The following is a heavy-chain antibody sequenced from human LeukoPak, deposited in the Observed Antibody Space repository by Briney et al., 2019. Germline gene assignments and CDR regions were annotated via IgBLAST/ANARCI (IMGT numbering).Heavy chain of an antibody. D-gene: IGHD3-10*01. J-gene: IGHJ5*02. V-gene: IGHV5-51*01. CDR3: ARQTGSYSGEGWFDP. Sequence: GESLKISCKGSGYSFTSYWIGWVRQMPGKGLEWMGIIYPGDSDTRYSPSFQGQVTISADKSISTAYLQWSSLKASDIAMYYCARQTGSYSGEGWFDPWGQGTLVTVSS. CDR2: IYPGDSDT. CDR1: GYSFTSYW.